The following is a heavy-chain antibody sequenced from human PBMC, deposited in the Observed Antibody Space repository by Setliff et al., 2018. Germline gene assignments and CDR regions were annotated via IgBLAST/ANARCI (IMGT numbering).Heavy chain of an antibody. CDR3: ARALLWFGEGMDV. D-gene: IGHD3-10*01. CDR2: MYNSGNT. V-gene: IGHV4-59*11. J-gene: IGHJ6*03. Sequence: KPSETLSLTCTVPGGSISHHYWSWIRQPPGKGLEWVGYMYNSGNTNYNPSLRRRVAISVDKSKNQFSLKLSSVTAADTAVYYCARALLWFGEGMDVWGKGTTVTVSS. CDR1: GGSISHHY.